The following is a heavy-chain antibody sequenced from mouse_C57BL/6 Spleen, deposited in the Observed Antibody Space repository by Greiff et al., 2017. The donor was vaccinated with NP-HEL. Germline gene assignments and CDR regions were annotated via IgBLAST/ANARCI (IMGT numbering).Heavy chain of an antibody. Sequence: QVQLQQPGAELVKPGASVKLSCKASGYTFTSYWMQWVKQRPGQGLEWIGEIDPSDSYTNYNQKFKGKATLTVDTSSSTAYMQLSSLTSEDSAVYYCAGHYYGAYYWGQGTTLTVSS. J-gene: IGHJ2*01. CDR3: AGHYYGAYY. CDR2: IDPSDSYT. D-gene: IGHD1-2*01. CDR1: GYTFTSYW. V-gene: IGHV1-50*01.